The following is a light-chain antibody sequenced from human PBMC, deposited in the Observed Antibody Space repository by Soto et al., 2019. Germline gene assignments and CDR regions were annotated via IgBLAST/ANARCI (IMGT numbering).Light chain of an antibody. J-gene: IGKJ3*01. V-gene: IGKV3D-15*01. CDR3: LQYDDWPFT. Sequence: EIVMTQSPGTLSVSPGERATLSCRASQSVRTKLAWYQQKPGQAPRVLIYEASTRATGIPASFSGSGSGTEFTLTISSLQSEDFAVYYCLQYDDWPFTFAPGTTVDIK. CDR1: QSVRTK. CDR2: EAS.